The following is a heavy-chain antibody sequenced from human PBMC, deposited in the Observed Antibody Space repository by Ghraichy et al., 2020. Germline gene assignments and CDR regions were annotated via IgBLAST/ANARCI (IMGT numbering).Heavy chain of an antibody. V-gene: IGHV4-34*01. CDR3: ARGSPWIQLWLDPAATFFDY. D-gene: IGHD5-18*01. Sequence: SETLSLTCAVYGGSFSGYYWSWIRQPPGKGLEWIGEINHSGSTNYNPSLKSRVTISVDTSKNQFSLKLSSVTAADTAVYYCARGSPWIQLWLDPAATFFDYLGQGTLVTVSS. CDR1: GGSFSGYY. J-gene: IGHJ4*02. CDR2: INHSGST.